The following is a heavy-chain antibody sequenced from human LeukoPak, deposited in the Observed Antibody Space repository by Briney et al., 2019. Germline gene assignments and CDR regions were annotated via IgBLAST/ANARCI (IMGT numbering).Heavy chain of an antibody. Sequence: PSETLSLTCTVSGGSISSYYWSWIRQPAGKGLEWIGRIYTSGSTNYNPSLKSRVTMSVDTSKNQFSLKLSSVTAADTAVYYCARDGPITMIEGAFDIWGQGTMVTVSS. CDR3: ARDGPITMIEGAFDI. CDR1: GGSISSYY. V-gene: IGHV4-4*07. CDR2: IYTSGST. D-gene: IGHD3-22*01. J-gene: IGHJ3*02.